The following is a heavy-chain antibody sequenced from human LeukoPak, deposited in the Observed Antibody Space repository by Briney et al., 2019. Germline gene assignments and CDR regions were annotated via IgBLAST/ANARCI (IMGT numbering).Heavy chain of an antibody. V-gene: IGHV3-15*07. CDR2: IKSKSDGGTT. CDR1: GFTFSSAW. J-gene: IGHJ4*02. Sequence: GGSLRLSCAASGFTFSSAWMNWVRQAPGKGLEWVGRIKSKSDGGTTDYAAPVKGRFSISRDDSKNTLYLQMNSLKIEDTAVYYCTTDRAVAGTIVGSDYWGQGTLVTVSS. CDR3: TTDRAVAGTIVGSDY. D-gene: IGHD6-19*01.